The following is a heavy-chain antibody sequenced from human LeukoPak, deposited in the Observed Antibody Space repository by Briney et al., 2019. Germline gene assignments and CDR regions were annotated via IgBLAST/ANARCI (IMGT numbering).Heavy chain of an antibody. J-gene: IGHJ6*03. V-gene: IGHV1-2*02. CDR3: ARGYYYGSGSYYSLSYYYYYMDV. Sequence: ASVKVSCKASGYTFSGYYMHWVRQAPGQGLEWVGWINPNSGGTNYAQKFQGRVTMTRDTSISTAYMELSRLRSDDTAVYYCARGYYYGSGSYYSLSYYYYYMDVWGKGTTVTISS. CDR1: GYTFSGYY. CDR2: INPNSGGT. D-gene: IGHD3-10*01.